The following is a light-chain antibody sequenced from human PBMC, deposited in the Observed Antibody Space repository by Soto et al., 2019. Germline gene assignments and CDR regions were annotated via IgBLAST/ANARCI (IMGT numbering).Light chain of an antibody. V-gene: IGKV3-20*01. J-gene: IGKJ4*01. Sequence: EIVLTQSPGTLSLSPGERATLSCRASQSVSSSYLAWYQQKPGQAPRLLIYGASSRATGIPDRFSGSGSGTDFTLTISRLEPEDFAVNYCQQYGSSAPFGGGTKVEIK. CDR3: QQYGSSAP. CDR2: GAS. CDR1: QSVSSSY.